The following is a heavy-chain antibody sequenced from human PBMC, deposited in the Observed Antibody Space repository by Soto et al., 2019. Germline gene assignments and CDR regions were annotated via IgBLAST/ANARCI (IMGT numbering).Heavy chain of an antibody. Sequence: PGESLKISCKGSGYSFTSYWIGWVRQMPGKGLEWMGIIYPGDSDTRYSPSFQGQVTISADKSISTAYLQWSSLKASDTAMYYCARHPDCSGGSCYSWFDPWGQGTLVTVSS. J-gene: IGHJ5*02. V-gene: IGHV5-51*01. CDR2: IYPGDSDT. D-gene: IGHD2-15*01. CDR1: GYSFTSYW. CDR3: ARHPDCSGGSCYSWFDP.